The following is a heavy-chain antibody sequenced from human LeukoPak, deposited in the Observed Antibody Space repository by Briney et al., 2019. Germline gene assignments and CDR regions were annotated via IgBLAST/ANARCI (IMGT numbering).Heavy chain of an antibody. Sequence: ASVKVSCXASGYTFTSYDINWVRQATGQGLEWMGWMNPNSGNTGYAQKFQGRVTMTRNTSISTAYMELSSLRSEDTAVYYCARAGFAYYDAFDIWGQGTMVTVSS. CDR1: GYTFTSYD. D-gene: IGHD2-8*01. V-gene: IGHV1-8*01. CDR3: ARAGFAYYDAFDI. CDR2: MNPNSGNT. J-gene: IGHJ3*02.